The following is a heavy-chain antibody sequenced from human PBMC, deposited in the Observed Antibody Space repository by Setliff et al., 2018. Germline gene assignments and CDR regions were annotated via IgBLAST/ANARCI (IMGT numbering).Heavy chain of an antibody. CDR1: GGSFSTYY. CDR2: INHSGST. Sequence: SETLSLTCAVYGGSFSTYYWIWIRQPPGKGLEWIGEINHSGSTNYNPSLKSRVTISVDTSKNQFYLTLSAVTASDTALYYCARDGDYFGSGNRFDPWGQGTLVTVSS. V-gene: IGHV4-34*01. J-gene: IGHJ5*02. CDR3: ARDGDYFGSGNRFDP. D-gene: IGHD3-10*01.